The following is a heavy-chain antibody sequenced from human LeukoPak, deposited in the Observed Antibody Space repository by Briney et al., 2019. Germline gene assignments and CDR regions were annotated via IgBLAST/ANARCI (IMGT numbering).Heavy chain of an antibody. CDR2: INHSGST. Sequence: SETLSLTCTVSGGSISSYYWSWIRQPPGKGLEWIGEINHSGSTNYNPSLKSRVTISVDTSKNQFSLKLSSVTAADTAVHYCARVRCSSTSCYTGLDYWGQGTLVTVSS. CDR3: ARVRCSSTSCYTGLDY. J-gene: IGHJ4*02. D-gene: IGHD2-2*02. CDR1: GGSISSYY. V-gene: IGHV4-34*01.